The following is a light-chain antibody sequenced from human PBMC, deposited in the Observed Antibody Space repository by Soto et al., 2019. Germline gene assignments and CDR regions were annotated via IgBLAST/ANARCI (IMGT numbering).Light chain of an antibody. CDR2: TTS. CDR1: QGVNRW. CDR3: QQGSSFPIT. Sequence: DIQMTQSPSFMCASVGDRVTVTCRASQGVNRWLAWYQQKPGKAPKLLIYTTSTLASGVPSRFSGSGSGTDFTLTISSLQPEDFATYYCQQGSSFPITFGQGTRLEIK. V-gene: IGKV1-12*01. J-gene: IGKJ5*01.